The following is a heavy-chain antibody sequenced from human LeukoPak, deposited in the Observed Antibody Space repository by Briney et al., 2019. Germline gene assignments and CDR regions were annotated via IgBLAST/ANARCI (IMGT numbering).Heavy chain of an antibody. Sequence: SETLSLTCAVSGGSFSGYYWTWIRQPPGKGLEWIGEINHSGSTNYNPSLKSRVTISVDTSKNQFSLKLSSVTAADTAVYYCARGPNYYDFWSGYYTDYFDYWGQGTLVTVSS. CDR3: ARGPNYYDFWSGYYTDYFDY. CDR2: INHSGST. V-gene: IGHV4-34*01. CDR1: GGSFSGYY. D-gene: IGHD3-3*01. J-gene: IGHJ4*02.